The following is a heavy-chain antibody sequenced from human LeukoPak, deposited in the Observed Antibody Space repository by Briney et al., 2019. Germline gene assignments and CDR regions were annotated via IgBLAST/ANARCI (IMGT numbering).Heavy chain of an antibody. CDR2: INHSGST. V-gene: IGHV4-34*01. CDR1: GGSFSGYY. D-gene: IGHD5-18*01. CDR3: ARRVSGYSYGPRVRDY. Sequence: SETLSLXCAVYGGSFSGYYWSWIRQPPGKGLEWIGEINHSGSTNYNPSLKSRVTISVGTSKNQFSLKLSSVTAADTAVYYCARRVSGYSYGPRVRDYWGQGTLVTVSS. J-gene: IGHJ4*02.